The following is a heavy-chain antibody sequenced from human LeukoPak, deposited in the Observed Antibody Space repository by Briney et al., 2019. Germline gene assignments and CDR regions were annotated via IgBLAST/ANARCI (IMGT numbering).Heavy chain of an antibody. CDR1: GFTFSSYG. D-gene: IGHD6-13*01. CDR3: ARALPGIAAAGTFDY. Sequence: GRSLRLSCAASGFTFSSYGMHWVHQAPGKGLEWVAVIWYDGSNKYYADSVKGRFTISRDNSKNTLYLQMNSLRAEDTAVYYCARALPGIAAAGTFDYWGQGTLVTVSS. V-gene: IGHV3-33*01. CDR2: IWYDGSNK. J-gene: IGHJ4*02.